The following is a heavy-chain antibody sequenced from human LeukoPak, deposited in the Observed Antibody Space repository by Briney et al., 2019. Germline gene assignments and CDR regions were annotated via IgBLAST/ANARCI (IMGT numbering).Heavy chain of an antibody. Sequence: PGGSLRLSCAVSGLTISGHSMNWVRQAPGQGLEWVSNINHDGSETYYADSVKGRFTISRENAKNTLSLQINSVRAEDTAVYYCAYSNNLIYWG. CDR2: INHDGSET. D-gene: IGHD1-20*01. V-gene: IGHV3-7*01. J-gene: IGHJ4*01. CDR1: GLTISGHS. CDR3: AYSNNLIY.